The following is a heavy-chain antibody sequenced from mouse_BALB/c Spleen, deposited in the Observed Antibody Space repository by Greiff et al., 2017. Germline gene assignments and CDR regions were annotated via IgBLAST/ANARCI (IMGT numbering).Heavy chain of an antibody. D-gene: IGHD2-4*01. Sequence: VQLQQSGPGLVKPSQSLSLTCSVTGYSITSGYYWNWIRQFPGNKLEWMGYISYDGSNNYNPSLKNRISITRDTSKNQFFLKLNSVTTEDTATYYCARSYYDYDCFAYWGQGTLVTVSA. J-gene: IGHJ3*01. V-gene: IGHV3-6*02. CDR2: ISYDGSN. CDR1: GYSITSGYY. CDR3: ARSYYDYDCFAY.